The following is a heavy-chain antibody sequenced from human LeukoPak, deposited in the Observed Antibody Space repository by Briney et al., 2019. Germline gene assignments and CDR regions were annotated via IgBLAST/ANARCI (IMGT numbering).Heavy chain of an antibody. D-gene: IGHD2-2*01. V-gene: IGHV3-11*01. J-gene: IGHJ4*02. CDR3: AKQRSEVPLAAANY. CDR1: GFTFSDYY. CDR2: ISSSGSTI. Sequence: RPGGSLRLSCAASGFTFSDYYMSWIRQAPGKGLEWVSYISSSGSTIYYADSVKGRFTISRDNAKNSLYLQMNSLRAEDTALYYCAKQRSEVPLAAANYWGQGTLVTVSS.